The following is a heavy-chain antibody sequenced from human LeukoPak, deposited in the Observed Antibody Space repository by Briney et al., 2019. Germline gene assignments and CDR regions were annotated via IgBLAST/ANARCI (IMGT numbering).Heavy chain of an antibody. CDR2: IYYSGGT. V-gene: IGHV4-39*01. J-gene: IGHJ4*02. CDR1: GGSISSSSYY. CDR3: ASPSISSGWYSKDY. D-gene: IGHD6-19*01. Sequence: PSETLSLTCTVSGGSISSSSYYWGWIRQPPGKGLEWIGSIYYSGGTYYNPSLKSRVTISVDTSKNQFSLKLSSVTAADTAVYYCASPSISSGWYSKDYWGQGTLVTVSS.